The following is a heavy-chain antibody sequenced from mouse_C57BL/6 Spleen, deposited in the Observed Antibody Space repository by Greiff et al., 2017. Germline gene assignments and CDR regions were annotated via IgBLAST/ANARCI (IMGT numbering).Heavy chain of an antibody. CDR3: AREEINYCGSLYAMDD. V-gene: IGHV1-64*01. CDR1: GYTFTSYW. Sequence: VQLQQPGAELVKPGASVKLSCKASGYTFTSYWMHWVKQRPGQGLEWIGMIHPNSGSTNYNEKFKSKATLTVDKSSSTAYMQLSSLTSEDSAVYYCAREEINYCGSLYAMDDWGQGTSVTVSS. D-gene: IGHD1-1*01. J-gene: IGHJ4*01. CDR2: IHPNSGST.